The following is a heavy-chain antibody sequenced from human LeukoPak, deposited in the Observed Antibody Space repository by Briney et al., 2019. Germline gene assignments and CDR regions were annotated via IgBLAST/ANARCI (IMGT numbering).Heavy chain of an antibody. CDR3: AHGSGPYFGWFDP. Sequence: SETLSLTCTVSGGSISDYYWRWIRQPPGMGLEWIGNIYTSGNTHYNSSLQSRVSISVDTSKNQLSLKLRSVTAADTAVYYCAHGSGPYFGWFDPWGQGTLVTVSS. CDR2: IYTSGNT. V-gene: IGHV4-4*08. D-gene: IGHD3-10*01. J-gene: IGHJ5*02. CDR1: GGSISDYY.